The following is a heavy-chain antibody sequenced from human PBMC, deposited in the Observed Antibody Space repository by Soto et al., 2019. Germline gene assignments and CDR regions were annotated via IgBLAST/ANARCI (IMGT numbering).Heavy chain of an antibody. CDR3: VRGVRLHFDL. CDR2: ISGSGNKT. Sequence: EVQLLESGGGLVQPGGSLRLSCGGSGFTFSTYAMSWVRQAPGKGLEWVSAISGSGNKTFYADSVKGRFTISRDNSKNPLHLHMSSLRVEDTAVYYCVRGVRLHFDLWGQGTLVTVSS. CDR1: GFTFSTYA. V-gene: IGHV3-23*01. J-gene: IGHJ4*02. D-gene: IGHD2-21*01.